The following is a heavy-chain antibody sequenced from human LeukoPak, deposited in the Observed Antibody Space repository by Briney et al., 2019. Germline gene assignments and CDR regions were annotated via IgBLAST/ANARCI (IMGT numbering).Heavy chain of an antibody. CDR3: ARRGGSGRSFDI. CDR2: IYYSGST. D-gene: IGHD3-10*01. CDR1: GGSISSSNYY. Sequence: PSETLSLTCTVPGGSISSSNYYWAWIRRPPGKGLEWIGSIYYSGSTNYNPSLKSRVTISVDTSKNQFSLKLSSVTAADTAVYYCARRGGSGRSFDIWGQGTMVTVSS. J-gene: IGHJ3*02. V-gene: IGHV4-39*01.